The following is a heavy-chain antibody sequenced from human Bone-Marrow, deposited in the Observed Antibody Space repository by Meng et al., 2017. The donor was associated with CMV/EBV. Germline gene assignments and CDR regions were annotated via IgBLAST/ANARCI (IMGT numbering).Heavy chain of an antibody. CDR2: INLYGSEK. Sequence: GGSLRLSCVASGFSFSKHWMSWVRQAPGKGLEYLANINLYGSEKYYMDSVKGRFTISRDNAKNSLFLQMNSLRAEDTAVYYCVTDQDRLGGIWGQGTMVTVS. J-gene: IGHJ3*02. D-gene: IGHD5-12*01. CDR1: GFSFSKHW. V-gene: IGHV3-7*01. CDR3: VTDQDRLGGI.